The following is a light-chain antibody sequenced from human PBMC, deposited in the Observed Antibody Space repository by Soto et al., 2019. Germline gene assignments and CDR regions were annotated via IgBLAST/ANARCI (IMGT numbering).Light chain of an antibody. CDR3: QAWDSSTAVV. V-gene: IGLV3-1*01. CDR2: QDS. Sequence: SYELTQPPSVSVSPGQTASITCSGDKLGDKYACWYQQKPGQSPVLVIYQDSKRPAGIPERFSGSNSGNTATLTISGTQAMDEADYSCQAWDSSTAVVFGGGTKLTLL. CDR1: KLGDKY. J-gene: IGLJ2*01.